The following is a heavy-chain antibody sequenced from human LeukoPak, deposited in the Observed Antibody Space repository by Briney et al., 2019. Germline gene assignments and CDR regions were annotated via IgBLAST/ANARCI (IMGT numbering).Heavy chain of an antibody. J-gene: IGHJ6*02. D-gene: IGHD4-17*01. CDR2: ISWNSGSI. CDR3: ARGGRTTWHGMDV. Sequence: GGSLRLSCAASGFTFDDYAMHWVRQAPGKGLEWVSGISWNSGSIGYADSVKGRFTISRDNAKNSLYLQVNSLRAEDTAVYYCARGGRTTWHGMDVWGQGTTVTVSS. V-gene: IGHV3-9*01. CDR1: GFTFDDYA.